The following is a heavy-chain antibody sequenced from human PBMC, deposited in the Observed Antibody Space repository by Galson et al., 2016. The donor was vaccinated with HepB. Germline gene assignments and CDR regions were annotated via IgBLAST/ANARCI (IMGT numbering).Heavy chain of an antibody. D-gene: IGHD4-17*01. J-gene: IGHJ6*02. V-gene: IGHV3-30*18. CDR2: ISHDANNK. CDR1: GFTFSSFG. CDR3: TKDPTTRWGMEG. Sequence: SLRLSCAASGFTFSSFGMHWVRQAPGKGLEWVALISHDANNKYYVDSVKGRFIISRDKSKSTLYLQMNSLRVDDTAVYYCTKDPTTRWGMEGWGQGTTVTVSS.